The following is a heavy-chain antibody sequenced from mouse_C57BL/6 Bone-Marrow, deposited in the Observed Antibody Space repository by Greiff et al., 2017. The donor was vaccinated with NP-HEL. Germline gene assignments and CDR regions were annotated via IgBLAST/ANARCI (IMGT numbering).Heavy chain of an antibody. V-gene: IGHV1-59*01. CDR1: GYTFTSYW. D-gene: IGHD4-1*01. CDR3: ARRNNWSWFAY. Sequence: VQLQQPGAELVRPGTSVKLSCKASGYTFTSYWMHWVKQRPGQGLEWIGVIDPSDSYTNYNQKFKGKATLTVDTSSSTAYMQLSSLTSEDSAVYYCARRNNWSWFAYWGHGTLVTVSA. CDR2: IDPSDSYT. J-gene: IGHJ3*01.